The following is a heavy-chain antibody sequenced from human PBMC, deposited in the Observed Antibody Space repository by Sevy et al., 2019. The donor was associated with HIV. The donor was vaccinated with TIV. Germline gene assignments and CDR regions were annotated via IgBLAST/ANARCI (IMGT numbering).Heavy chain of an antibody. CDR1: GFTFSTYW. Sequence: GGSLRLSCAASGFTFSTYWMTWVRQAPGTGLEWVVNIKYDGSEKYYVDSVKGRFTISRDNANNSLYLQMNSLRAEDTAVYYCARDLAHGSEDYGDYYFDFWGQGTLVTVSS. D-gene: IGHD4-17*01. CDR3: ARDLAHGSEDYGDYYFDF. CDR2: IKYDGSEK. V-gene: IGHV3-7*01. J-gene: IGHJ4*02.